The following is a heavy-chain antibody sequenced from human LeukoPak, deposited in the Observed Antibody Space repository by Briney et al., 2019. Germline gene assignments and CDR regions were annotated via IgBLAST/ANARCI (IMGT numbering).Heavy chain of an antibody. CDR2: ISSSSSTI. D-gene: IGHD6-13*01. CDR1: GFTFSSYS. V-gene: IGHV3-48*01. CDR3: ARDDYSSSCFDY. Sequence: PGGSLRLSCAASGFTFSSYSMNWVRQAAGKGREGVSYISSSSSTIYYADSVKGRFTISRDNAKNSLYLQMNSLRAEDTAVYYCARDDYSSSCFDYWGQGTLVTVSS. J-gene: IGHJ4*02.